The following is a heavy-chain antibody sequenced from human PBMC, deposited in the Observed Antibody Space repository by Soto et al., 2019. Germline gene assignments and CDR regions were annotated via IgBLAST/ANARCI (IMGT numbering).Heavy chain of an antibody. CDR2: INSDATYR. J-gene: IGHJ4*02. D-gene: IGHD3-3*01. CDR3: GKGDTIFGVVDD. CDR1: GFTFSDYF. V-gene: IGHV3-11*06. Sequence: GGSLRLSCAGSGFTFSDYFITWIRQAPGKGLEWISYINSDATYRKYADSVKGRFTVSRDNAKNSVFLQMNSLRPEDTALYYCGKGDTIFGVVDDWGPGTLVTVSS.